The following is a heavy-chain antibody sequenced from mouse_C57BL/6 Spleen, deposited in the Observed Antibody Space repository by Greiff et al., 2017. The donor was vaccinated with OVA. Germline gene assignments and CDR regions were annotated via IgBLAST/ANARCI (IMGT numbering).Heavy chain of an antibody. CDR2: IDPSDSYT. D-gene: IGHD1-1*01. CDR1: GYTFTSYW. Sequence: VQLQQPGAELVKPGASVKLSCKASGYTFTSYWMQWVKQRPGQGLEWIGEIDPSDSYTNYNQKFKGKATLTVDTSSSTAYMQLSSLTSEDSAVYYCARRGATTGDFDYWGQGTTLTVSS. J-gene: IGHJ2*01. V-gene: IGHV1-50*01. CDR3: ARRGATTGDFDY.